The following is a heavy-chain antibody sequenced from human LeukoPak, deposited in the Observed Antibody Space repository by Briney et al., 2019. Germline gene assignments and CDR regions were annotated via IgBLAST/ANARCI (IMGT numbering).Heavy chain of an antibody. J-gene: IGHJ4*02. Sequence: SETLSLTCTVSGGSISSSSYYWGWIRQPPGKGLEWIGSIYYSVSTYYNPSLKSRVTISVDTSKNQFSLKLSSVTAADTAVYYCARVPTVTFFDYWGQGTLVTVSS. CDR2: IYYSVST. V-gene: IGHV4-39*07. CDR3: ARVPTVTFFDY. CDR1: GGSISSSSYY. D-gene: IGHD4-17*01.